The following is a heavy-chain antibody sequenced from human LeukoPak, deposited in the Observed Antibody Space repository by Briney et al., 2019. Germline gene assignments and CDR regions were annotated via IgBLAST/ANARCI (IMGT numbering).Heavy chain of an antibody. V-gene: IGHV3-53*01. Sequence: GGSLRLSCAASGFTVSSNYMTWVRQAPGKGLEWVSVVYTGGSTYSADSVKGRFIISRDNSKNTLYLQMNSLRAEDTAVYYCARGLAAAGLYFDYWGQGTLVTVSS. CDR1: GFTVSSNY. D-gene: IGHD6-13*01. J-gene: IGHJ4*02. CDR2: VYTGGST. CDR3: ARGLAAAGLYFDY.